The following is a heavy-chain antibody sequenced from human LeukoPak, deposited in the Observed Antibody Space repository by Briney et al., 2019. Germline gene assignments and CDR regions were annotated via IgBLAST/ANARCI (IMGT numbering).Heavy chain of an antibody. CDR1: GFTFSSYA. Sequence: GRSLRLPCAASGFTFSSYAMHWVRQAPGKGLEWVAVISYDGSNKYYADSVKGRFTISRDNSKNTLYLQMNSLRAEDTAVYYCARGPYYYDSPDYWGQGTLVTVSS. V-gene: IGHV3-30*04. CDR2: ISYDGSNK. D-gene: IGHD3-22*01. CDR3: ARGPYYYDSPDY. J-gene: IGHJ4*02.